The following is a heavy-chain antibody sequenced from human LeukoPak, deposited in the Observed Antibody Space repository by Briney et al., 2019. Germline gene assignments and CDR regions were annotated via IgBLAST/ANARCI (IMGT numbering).Heavy chain of an antibody. Sequence: GGSLRLSCSASGLTVTNAWMNWVRQAPGEGLDWVGRIASKTDGGATDCAAPVKGRFTISRDDSKNTLNLQMNSLKTEDTAVYYCTTGIRGDWGQGTLVTVSS. CDR2: IASKTDGGAT. CDR3: TTGIRGD. J-gene: IGHJ4*02. CDR1: GLTVTNAW. V-gene: IGHV3-15*07. D-gene: IGHD3-10*01.